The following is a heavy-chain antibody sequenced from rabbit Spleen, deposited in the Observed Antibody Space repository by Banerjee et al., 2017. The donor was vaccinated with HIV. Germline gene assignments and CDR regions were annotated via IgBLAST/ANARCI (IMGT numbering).Heavy chain of an antibody. V-gene: IGHV1S45*01. Sequence: QEQLVESGVGLGQPEGSLTLTCKPSGFSFGDRDVMRWVRQAPGKGLEWIACINAATGKPVYATWAKGRFTISRTSSTTVTLRMTSLTAADRAAYFCARDLVGVIGWNFYLWGPGTLVTVS. J-gene: IGHJ4*01. CDR1: GFSFGDRDV. CDR2: INAATGKP. CDR3: ARDLVGVIGWNFYL. D-gene: IGHD1-1*01.